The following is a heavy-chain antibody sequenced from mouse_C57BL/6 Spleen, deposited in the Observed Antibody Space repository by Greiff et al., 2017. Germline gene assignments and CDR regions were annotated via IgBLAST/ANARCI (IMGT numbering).Heavy chain of an antibody. Sequence: QVQLQQPGAELVMPGASVKLSCKASGYTFTSYWMHWVKQRPGQGLEWIGEIDPSDSYPNYNQKFKGKSTLTVDKSSSTAYMQLSSLTSEDSAVYYCARDGYYRTYLDYWGQGTTLTVSS. CDR3: ARDGYYRTYLDY. V-gene: IGHV1-69*01. J-gene: IGHJ2*01. CDR2: IDPSDSYP. CDR1: GYTFTSYW. D-gene: IGHD2-3*01.